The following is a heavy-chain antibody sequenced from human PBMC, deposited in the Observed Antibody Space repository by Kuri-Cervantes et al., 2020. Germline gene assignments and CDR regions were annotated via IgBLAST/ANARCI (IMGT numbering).Heavy chain of an antibody. J-gene: IGHJ4*02. Sequence: GESLKISCVGSGFSLSAYYMSWFRQAPGKGLEWVSSITSTTSIIYYADSVEGRFTISRDNGKNSVYLQMNSLTAEDTAVYYCARVEPRYGDFFDYWGQGTLVTVSS. CDR2: ITSTTSII. CDR3: ARVEPRYGDFFDY. CDR1: GFSLSAYY. D-gene: IGHD4-17*01. V-gene: IGHV3-21*01.